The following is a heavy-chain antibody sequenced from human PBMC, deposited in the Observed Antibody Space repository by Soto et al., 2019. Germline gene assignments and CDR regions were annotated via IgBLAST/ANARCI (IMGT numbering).Heavy chain of an antibody. CDR3: ANDGRDCSGGRCYSRIDYYFDY. V-gene: IGHV3-33*06. J-gene: IGHJ4*02. D-gene: IGHD2-15*01. CDR2: IWYDGSNK. Sequence: QVQLVESGGGVVQPGRSLRLSCAASGFTFSSYGMHWVRQAPGKGLEWVAVIWYDGSNKYYADSVKGRFTISRDNSKNTMYLQMNSLRAEDTAVYYCANDGRDCSGGRCYSRIDYYFDYWGQGTLVTVSS. CDR1: GFTFSSYG.